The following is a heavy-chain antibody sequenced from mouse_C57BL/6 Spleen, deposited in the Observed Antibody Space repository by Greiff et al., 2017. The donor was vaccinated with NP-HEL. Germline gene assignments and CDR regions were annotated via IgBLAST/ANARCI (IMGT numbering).Heavy chain of an antibody. Sequence: EVQVVESGGDLVKPGGSLKLSCAASGFTFSSYGMSWVRQTPDKRLEWVATISSGGSYTYYPDSVKGRFTISRDNAKNTLYLQMSSLKSEDTAMYYCARQREDYWGQGTSVTVSS. CDR2: ISSGGSYT. CDR1: GFTFSSYG. CDR3: ARQREDY. V-gene: IGHV5-6*01. J-gene: IGHJ4*01.